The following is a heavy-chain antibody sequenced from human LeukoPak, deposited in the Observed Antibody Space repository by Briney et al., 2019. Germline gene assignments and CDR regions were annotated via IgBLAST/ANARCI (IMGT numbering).Heavy chain of an antibody. CDR1: GYTFTGYY. Sequence: GASVKVSCKASGYTFTGYYMHWVRQAPGQGLEWMGWINPNSGGTNYAQKFQGGVTMTRDTSISTAYMELSRLRSDDTAVYYCARALSPGYCSSTSCRDFDYWGQGTLVTVSS. J-gene: IGHJ4*02. V-gene: IGHV1-2*02. CDR2: INPNSGGT. CDR3: ARALSPGYCSSTSCRDFDY. D-gene: IGHD2-2*03.